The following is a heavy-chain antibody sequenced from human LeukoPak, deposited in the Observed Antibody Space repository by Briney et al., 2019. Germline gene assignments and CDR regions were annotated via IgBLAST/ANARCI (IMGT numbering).Heavy chain of an antibody. V-gene: IGHV3-7*01. J-gene: IGHJ4*02. D-gene: IGHD4-11*01. CDR3: AKVTYSNSRSAFDY. CDR1: GFTFSTSW. CDR2: IKHDGSEE. Sequence: GGSLRLSCAASGFTFSTSWMSWVRQAPGEGLEWVANIKHDGSEEYYVDSVRGRFTISRDNARNSLYLQMNSLRVEDTAVYYCAKVTYSNSRSAFDYWGQGTLVTVSS.